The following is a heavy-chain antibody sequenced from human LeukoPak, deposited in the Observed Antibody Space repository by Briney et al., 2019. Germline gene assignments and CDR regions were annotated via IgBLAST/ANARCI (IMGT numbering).Heavy chain of an antibody. CDR1: GYSISSGSY. CDR3: ARFYSSSWYSFH. D-gene: IGHD6-13*01. V-gene: IGHV4-38-2*01. J-gene: IGHJ4*02. Sequence: SETLSLTCSVSGYSISSGSYWARIRQPPGKGLEWIGNIYHSGNTYYNPSLNSRVTISVDTSKNQFSLRLNSVTAADTAVYYCARFYSSSWYSFHWGQGTLVTVSS. CDR2: IYHSGNT.